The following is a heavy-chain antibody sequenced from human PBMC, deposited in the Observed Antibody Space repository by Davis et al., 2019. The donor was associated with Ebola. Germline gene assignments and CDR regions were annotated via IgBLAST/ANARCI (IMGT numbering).Heavy chain of an antibody. D-gene: IGHD3-22*01. CDR3: ARWRKVVRVGSWFDS. J-gene: IGHJ5*01. CDR1: GYTFTNYD. Sequence: ASVKVSCKASGYTFTNYDVHWVRHGTGQGLEWIGWMNPNSGNTGYGQKFQGRVTMTRNTSISTAYMELSSLTSEDTAGYSCARWRKVVRVGSWFDSWGQGTLVTVSS. CDR2: MNPNSGNT. V-gene: IGHV1-8*01.